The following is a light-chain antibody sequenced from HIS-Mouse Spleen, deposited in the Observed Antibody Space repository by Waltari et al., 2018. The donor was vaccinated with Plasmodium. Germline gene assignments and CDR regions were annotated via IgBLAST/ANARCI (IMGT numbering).Light chain of an antibody. Sequence: SYELTQPPSVSVSPGQTARITCSGDALPKQYAYWYQQKPGQAPVLVRYKDSERPSGSPERFSGSSSGTTVTLTISGVQAEDEADYYCQSADSSGTYRVFGGGTKLTVL. CDR2: KDS. V-gene: IGLV3-25*03. CDR3: QSADSSGTYRV. CDR1: ALPKQY. J-gene: IGLJ2*01.